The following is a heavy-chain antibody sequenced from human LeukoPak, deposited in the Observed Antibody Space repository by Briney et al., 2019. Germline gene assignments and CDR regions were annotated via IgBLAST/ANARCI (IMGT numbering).Heavy chain of an antibody. V-gene: IGHV3-23*01. Sequence: GGSLRLSCAASGFTFTNYAMTWVRQAPGKGLEWVSSISASGVMTYYADSVKGRFTVSRDTSKNSLYLQMSSLTAADTAVYYCAKSLLRPGYWGQGTLVTVSS. CDR2: ISASGVMT. D-gene: IGHD3-3*01. J-gene: IGHJ4*02. CDR1: GFTFTNYA. CDR3: AKSLLRPGY.